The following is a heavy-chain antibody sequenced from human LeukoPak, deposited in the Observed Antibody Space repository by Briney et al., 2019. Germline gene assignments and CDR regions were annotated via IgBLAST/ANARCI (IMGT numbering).Heavy chain of an antibody. J-gene: IGHJ6*02. CDR3: ARDFLDHGMDV. CDR2: ISSSSSYI. CDR1: GFTFSSYS. Sequence: GGSLRLSCAASGFTFSSYSMNWVRQAPGKGLEWVSSISSSSSYIYYADSLKGRFTISRDNAKNSLYLQMNSLRAEDTAVYYCARDFLDHGMDVWGQGTTVTVSS. V-gene: IGHV3-21*01.